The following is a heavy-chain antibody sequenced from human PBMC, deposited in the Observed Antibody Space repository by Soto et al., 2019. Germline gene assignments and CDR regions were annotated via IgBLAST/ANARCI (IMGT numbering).Heavy chain of an antibody. V-gene: IGHV4-59*08. CDR1: GVSITSHY. J-gene: IGHJ4*02. Sequence: SETLSLTCTVSGVSITSHYGSWIRQSPGKGLEWIGFIYYGGSTNYNPSLKSRVTISVDTPKNQFSLKLSSVTAADTAVYYCAKNWNWGSLVHWGQGTLVTVSS. D-gene: IGHD7-27*01. CDR3: AKNWNWGSLVH. CDR2: IYYGGST.